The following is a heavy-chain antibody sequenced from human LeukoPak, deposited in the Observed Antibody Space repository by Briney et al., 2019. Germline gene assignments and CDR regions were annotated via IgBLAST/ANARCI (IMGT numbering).Heavy chain of an antibody. CDR3: ARTRNLIAARRFDP. V-gene: IGHV4-34*01. D-gene: IGHD6-6*01. J-gene: IGHJ5*02. CDR1: GGSFSGYY. CDR2: INHSGST. Sequence: SETLSLTCAVYGGSFSGYYWSWIRQPPGKGLEWIGEINHSGSTNYNPSLKSRVTISVDTSKNQFSLKLSSVTAADTAVYYCARTRNLIAARRFDPWGQGTLVTVSS.